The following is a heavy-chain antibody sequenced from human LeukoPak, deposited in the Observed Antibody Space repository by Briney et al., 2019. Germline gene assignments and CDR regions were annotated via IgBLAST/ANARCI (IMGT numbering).Heavy chain of an antibody. D-gene: IGHD4-17*01. CDR2: IYSGGST. CDR1: GFTVSSNY. CDR3: ARVRDGYYPDY. V-gene: IGHV3-66*01. Sequence: TGGSLRLSCAASGFTVSSNYMGWVRQAPGKGLEWVSVIYSGGSTYYADSVKDRFTISRDYSKNTLYLQMNGLRAEDTVVYYCARVRDGYYPDYWGQGTLVTVSS. J-gene: IGHJ4*02.